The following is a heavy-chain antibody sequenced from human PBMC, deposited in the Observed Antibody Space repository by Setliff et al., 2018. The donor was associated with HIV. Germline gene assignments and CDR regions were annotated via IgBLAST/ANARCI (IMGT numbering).Heavy chain of an antibody. CDR2: ISWDSDFI. Sequence: GGSLRLSCAASGFTFDYHVMYWVRQAPGKGLEWVSTISWDSDFIAYADSVKGRFTISRDNAKNSLYLEMNSLRAEDTALYYCVRAIGYCSGSSCYGMDWYFDLWGRGTLVTVSS. J-gene: IGHJ2*01. CDR1: GFTFDYHV. D-gene: IGHD2-2*01. V-gene: IGHV3-9*01. CDR3: VRAIGYCSGSSCYGMDWYFDL.